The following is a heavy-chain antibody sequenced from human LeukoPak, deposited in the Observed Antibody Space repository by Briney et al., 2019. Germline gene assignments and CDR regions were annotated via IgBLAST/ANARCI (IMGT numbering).Heavy chain of an antibody. CDR1: GFTFSRYP. J-gene: IGHJ6*03. Sequence: PGGSLRLSCAASGFTFSRYPMHWVRQAPGKGLEYVSAISPDGGSTFYANSMKGRFTISRDNSKNTLYLQVGSLRGEDMAVYYCARAGQFVPGYFYYMDVWGKGTTVTVSS. CDR2: ISPDGGST. CDR3: ARAGQFVPGYFYYMDV. D-gene: IGHD6-6*01. V-gene: IGHV3-64*01.